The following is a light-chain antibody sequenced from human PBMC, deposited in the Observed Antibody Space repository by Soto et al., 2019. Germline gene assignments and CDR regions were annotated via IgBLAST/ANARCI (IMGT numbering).Light chain of an antibody. CDR2: TAS. Sequence: DIQMTQSPSSLSASVGDRVTMTCRASQSINNRLNWYQQRPGKAPKLLIYTASTLESGVPSRFRGSGSETDFTLTISSLQPEDFATYHCQQSHSPPFTFGQGTKLEVK. CDR3: QQSHSPPFT. V-gene: IGKV1-39*01. J-gene: IGKJ2*01. CDR1: QSINNR.